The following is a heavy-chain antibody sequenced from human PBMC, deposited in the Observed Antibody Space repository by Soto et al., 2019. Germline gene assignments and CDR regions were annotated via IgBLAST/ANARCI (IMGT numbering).Heavy chain of an antibody. V-gene: IGHV3-15*07. J-gene: IGHJ6*02. D-gene: IGHD5-18*01. Sequence: GNGREWVPPINSKTDGRTTDYSAPAKGRFTISRVDSKNTLDLQMNSLKTEATAVYYCTTSPQLWLYYYYYDGMDVWGQGTTVTVSS. CDR2: INSKTDGRTT. CDR3: TTSPQLWLYYYYYDGMDV.